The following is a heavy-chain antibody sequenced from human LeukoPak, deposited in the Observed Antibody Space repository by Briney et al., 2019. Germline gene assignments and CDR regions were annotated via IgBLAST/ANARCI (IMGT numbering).Heavy chain of an antibody. D-gene: IGHD3-16*01. J-gene: IGHJ3*02. Sequence: GGSLRLSCAASGFTFSSYEMNWVRQAPGKGLEWVSYISSSGSTIYYADSVKGRFTISRDNAKNSLYPQMNSLRAEDTAVYYCARDWVHDAFDIWGQGTMVTVSS. CDR2: ISSSGSTI. CDR3: ARDWVHDAFDI. V-gene: IGHV3-48*03. CDR1: GFTFSSYE.